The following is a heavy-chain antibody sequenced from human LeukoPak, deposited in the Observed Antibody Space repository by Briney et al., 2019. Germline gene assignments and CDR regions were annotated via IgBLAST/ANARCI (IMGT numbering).Heavy chain of an antibody. V-gene: IGHV3-30*04. CDR2: IAYDGSNK. D-gene: IGHD6-19*01. CDR1: GFTFSSYA. J-gene: IGHJ4*02. CDR3: ALNRGSGWYFHY. Sequence: GGSLRLSCAASGFTFSSYAMHWVRQAPGKGLEGLAVIAYDGSNKYYADPVKVRFTISRANSKNTLYLEMNSLRPEDTAVYYCALNRGSGWYFHYWGQGTLVTVSS.